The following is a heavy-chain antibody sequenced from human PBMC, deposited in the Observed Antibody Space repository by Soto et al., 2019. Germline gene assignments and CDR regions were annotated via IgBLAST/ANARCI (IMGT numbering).Heavy chain of an antibody. Sequence: PSETLSLTCTVSGGSISSGGYYWSWIRQHPGKGLEWIGYIYYSGSTYYNPSLKSRVTISVDTSKNQFSLKLSSVTAADTAVYYCARESTTGTTTEFDYWGQGTLVTVSS. CDR3: ARESTTGTTTEFDY. D-gene: IGHD1-7*01. CDR1: GGSISSGGYY. J-gene: IGHJ4*02. V-gene: IGHV4-31*03. CDR2: IYYSGST.